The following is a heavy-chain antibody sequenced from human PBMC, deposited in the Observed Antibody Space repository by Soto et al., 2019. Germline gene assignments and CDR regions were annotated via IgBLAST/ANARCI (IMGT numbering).Heavy chain of an antibody. J-gene: IGHJ2*01. Sequence: EVQLVESGGGLVKPGGSLRLSCAASGFTFSSYSMNWVRQAPGKGLEWVSSISSSSSYIYYADSVKGRFTISRDNAKNSLYLQMNSLRAEDTAVYYCARDSGYCSSTSCYEEYWYFDLWGRGTLVTVSS. CDR1: GFTFSSYS. D-gene: IGHD2-2*01. CDR3: ARDSGYCSSTSCYEEYWYFDL. V-gene: IGHV3-21*01. CDR2: ISSSSSYI.